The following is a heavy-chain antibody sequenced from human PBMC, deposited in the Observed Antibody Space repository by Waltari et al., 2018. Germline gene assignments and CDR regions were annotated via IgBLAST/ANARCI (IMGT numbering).Heavy chain of an antibody. CDR3: ASLGDYYGSGRNSPFDY. J-gene: IGHJ4*02. D-gene: IGHD3-10*01. V-gene: IGHV1-2*02. CDR2: INPNHGVT. CDR1: GYTFPGLY. Sequence: QVHMVKDAAADKEPAARGKVTCEATGYTFPGLYPHWVRQSLGTGVEWMGWINPNHGVTQYSPKFQGRVTMTRDTSISTAYLELSGLRSDGTAVYYFASLGDYYGSGRNSPFDYWGQGTLVTVSS.